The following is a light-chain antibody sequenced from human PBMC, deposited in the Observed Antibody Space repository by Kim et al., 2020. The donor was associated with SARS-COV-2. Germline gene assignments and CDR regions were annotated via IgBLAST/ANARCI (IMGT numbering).Light chain of an antibody. CDR2: AAS. J-gene: IGKJ4*01. CDR1: QSVGSS. Sequence: SPGERVTLSCRASQSVGSSLGWYQQRPGQAPRLLIYAASTRATGIAARFSGSGSGTDFTLTINSLQPEDFAVYYCQQYTTWPLLTFGGGTKVDIK. CDR3: QQYTTWPLLT. V-gene: IGKV3-15*01.